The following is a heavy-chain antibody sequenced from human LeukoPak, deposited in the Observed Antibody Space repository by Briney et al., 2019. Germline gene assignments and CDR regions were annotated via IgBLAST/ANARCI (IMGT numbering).Heavy chain of an antibody. CDR1: GGSISSYY. V-gene: IGHV4-4*07. J-gene: IGHJ4*02. Sequence: PSETLSLTCTVSGGSISSYYWSRIRQPAGKGLEWIGRIYTSGSTNYNPPLKSRVTMSVDTSKHQFSLKLSSVTATDLAVYYCARLTMVRGVIPYFDYWGQGTPVTVSS. CDR3: ARLTMVRGVIPYFDY. CDR2: IYTSGST. D-gene: IGHD3-10*01.